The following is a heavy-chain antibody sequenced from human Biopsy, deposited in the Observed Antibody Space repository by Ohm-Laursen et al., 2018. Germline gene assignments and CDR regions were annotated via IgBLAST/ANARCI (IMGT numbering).Heavy chain of an antibody. V-gene: IGHV1-2*02. J-gene: IGHJ6*02. CDR3: ARREQLFKPWELLVRGPNGYSYKSMDV. Sequence: ASVKVSCKVSGYTFTAYFIHWVRQSPGQGLEWMGWIGPNSGDTNYAQKFQGRVAMTRDTSITAAYLELSSLRSDDTAVYYCARREQLFKPWELLVRGPNGYSYKSMDVWGHGTTVTVSS. CDR1: GYTFTAYF. CDR2: IGPNSGDT. D-gene: IGHD1-26*01.